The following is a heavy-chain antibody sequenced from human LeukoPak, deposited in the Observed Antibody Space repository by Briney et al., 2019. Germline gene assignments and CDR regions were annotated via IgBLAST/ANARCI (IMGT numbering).Heavy chain of an antibody. Sequence: GGSLRLSCAASGFTFSSYSTNWVRQAPGKGLEWVSSISSSSSYIYYADSVKGRFTISRDNAKNSLYLQMNSLRAEDTAVYYCARDTSPLRFLEWLLALDYWGQGTLVTVSS. J-gene: IGHJ4*02. CDR2: ISSSSSYI. D-gene: IGHD3-3*01. CDR3: ARDTSPLRFLEWLLALDY. CDR1: GFTFSSYS. V-gene: IGHV3-21*01.